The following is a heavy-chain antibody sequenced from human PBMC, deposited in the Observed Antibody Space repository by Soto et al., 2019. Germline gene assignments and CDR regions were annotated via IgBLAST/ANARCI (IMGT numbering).Heavy chain of an antibody. D-gene: IGHD5-18*01. V-gene: IGHV3-33*08. J-gene: IGHJ6*02. CDR3: ARKKARQLWSAFDGMDV. CDR2: IWYDGSNK. Sequence: QVQLVESGGGVGQPGKSLRLSCAASGFIFSNFGMHWVRQAPGKGLEWVALIWYDGSNKYYADSVQGRFTISRDNSKNTVHLQMISLTGEDTAVYYCARKKARQLWSAFDGMDVWGQGTTVIVSS. CDR1: GFIFSNFG.